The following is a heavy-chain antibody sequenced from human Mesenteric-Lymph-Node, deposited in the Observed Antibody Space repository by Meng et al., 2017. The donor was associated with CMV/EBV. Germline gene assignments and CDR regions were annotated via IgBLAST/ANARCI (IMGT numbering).Heavy chain of an antibody. Sequence: GGSLRLSCGKISGFTFSRSWMNWVRQAPGKGLEWVAKIKQGASEKSYVDSVKGRFTISRDNSKNTLYLQMNSLRAEDTAVYYCARDDVLQNAFDIWGQGTMVTVSS. CDR2: IKQGASEK. CDR3: ARDDVLQNAFDI. CDR1: GFTFSRSW. J-gene: IGHJ3*02. D-gene: IGHD5-24*01. V-gene: IGHV3-7*01.